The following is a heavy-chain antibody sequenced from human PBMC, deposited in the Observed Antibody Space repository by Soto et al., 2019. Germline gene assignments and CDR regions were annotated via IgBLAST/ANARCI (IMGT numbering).Heavy chain of an antibody. J-gene: IGHJ5*02. Sequence: SVKVSCKASGGTFSSYTISWVRQATGQGLEWMGRIIPILGIANYAQKFQGRVTITADKSTSTAYMELSSLRSEDTAVYYCAREVGDIVVVPAAHNWFDPWGQGTLVTVSS. D-gene: IGHD2-2*01. CDR2: IIPILGIA. CDR3: AREVGDIVVVPAAHNWFDP. CDR1: GGTFSSYT. V-gene: IGHV1-69*02.